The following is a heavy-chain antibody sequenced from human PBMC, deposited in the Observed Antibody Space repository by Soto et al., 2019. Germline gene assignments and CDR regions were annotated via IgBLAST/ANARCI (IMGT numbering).Heavy chain of an antibody. D-gene: IGHD3-16*01. CDR2: IYYSGST. J-gene: IGHJ4*02. CDR3: ARRYGGNFDY. Sequence: SQTLSHTCTVSGGSISSYYWSWIRQPPGKGLEWIGYIYYSGSTNYNPSLKSRVTISVDTSKNQFSLKLSSVTAADTAVYYCARRYGGNFDYWGQGTLVTVSS. CDR1: GGSISSYY. V-gene: IGHV4-59*01.